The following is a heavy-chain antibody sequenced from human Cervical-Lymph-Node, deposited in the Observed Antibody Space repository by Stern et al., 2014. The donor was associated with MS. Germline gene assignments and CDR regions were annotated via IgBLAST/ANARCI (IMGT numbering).Heavy chain of an antibody. D-gene: IGHD3-9*01. J-gene: IGHJ4*02. V-gene: IGHV4-59*01. CDR1: GGSIRSYY. Sequence: QLQLQESAPGLVKPSETLSLTCSVSGGSIRSYYWSWIRQPPGKGLEWIGYIYYSGSTNYNPSLKSRVTISVDTSKNQFSLKLSPVTAADTAVYYCARATDILTGHYPYYFDYWGQGTLVTVSS. CDR3: ARATDILTGHYPYYFDY. CDR2: IYYSGST.